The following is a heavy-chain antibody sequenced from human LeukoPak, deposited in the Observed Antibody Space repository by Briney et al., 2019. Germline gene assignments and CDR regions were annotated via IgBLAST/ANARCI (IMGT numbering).Heavy chain of an antibody. CDR3: ATQHASSSSWYYFDY. CDR2: IYPGDSDT. D-gene: IGHD6-13*01. J-gene: IGHJ4*02. Sequence: GASVKVSCKASGYTFTSYYMHWVRQAPGQGLEWMGIIYPGDSDTRYSPSFQGQVTISADKSISTAYLQWSSLKASDTAMYYCATQHASSSSWYYFDYWGQGTLVTVSS. CDR1: GYTFTSYY. V-gene: IGHV5-51*01.